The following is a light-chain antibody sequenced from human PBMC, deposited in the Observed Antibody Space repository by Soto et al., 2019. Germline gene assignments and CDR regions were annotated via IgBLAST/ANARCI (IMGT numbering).Light chain of an antibody. CDR3: AAWDDSLNGPV. CDR1: NSNIGSYT. J-gene: IGLJ2*01. V-gene: IGLV1-44*01. CDR2: SNH. Sequence: QLVLTQPPSASGTPGQTVTISCSGSNSNIGSYTVNWYQQLSGAAPKLLIYSNHQRPSGVPGRFSGSKSATSASLAISGLQSEDEADYYCAAWDDSLNGPVFAGGTKLTVL.